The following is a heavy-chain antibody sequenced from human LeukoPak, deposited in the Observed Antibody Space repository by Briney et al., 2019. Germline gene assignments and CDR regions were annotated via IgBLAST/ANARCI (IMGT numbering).Heavy chain of an antibody. Sequence: KPSETLSLTCAVSGGSISNNNWWSWVRQPPGKGLEWIGEVFHSGSTNYNPSLKSRVTVSVDKSKNQFSLKLNSVTAADTAVYYCARGIDYSSGWYQYYFDYWGQGTLVTVSS. CDR3: ARGIDYSSGWYQYYFDY. V-gene: IGHV4-4*02. CDR2: VFHSGST. CDR1: GGSISNNNW. J-gene: IGHJ4*02. D-gene: IGHD6-19*01.